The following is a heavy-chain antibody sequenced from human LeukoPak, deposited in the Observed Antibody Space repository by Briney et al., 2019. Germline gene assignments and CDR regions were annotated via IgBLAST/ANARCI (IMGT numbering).Heavy chain of an antibody. Sequence: SGTLSLTCTVSGASISSYYWSWVRQPPGKRLEWIGFIYYNGNTNSNPSLKSRVTISADTSKNQFSLKLTSVTAADTAVYYCVRGHYDNRGYSNAFDIWGQGAMVTVSS. CDR3: VRGHYDNRGYSNAFDI. CDR1: GASISSYY. CDR2: IYYNGNT. D-gene: IGHD3-22*01. V-gene: IGHV4-59*01. J-gene: IGHJ3*02.